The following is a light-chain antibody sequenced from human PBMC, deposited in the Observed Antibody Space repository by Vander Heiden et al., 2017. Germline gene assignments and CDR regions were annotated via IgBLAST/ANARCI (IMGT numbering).Light chain of an antibody. J-gene: IGKJ4*01. Sequence: DIQMPQSPSTLSASVGDRVTITWRASQTISSWVAWYQQKPGKPPKILIYKTSNLENGVPSRFSGSGSGTEFTLTISSLQPDDFATYYCQQYNTYSTFGGGTKVEIK. CDR2: KTS. CDR1: QTISSW. CDR3: QQYNTYST. V-gene: IGKV1-5*03.